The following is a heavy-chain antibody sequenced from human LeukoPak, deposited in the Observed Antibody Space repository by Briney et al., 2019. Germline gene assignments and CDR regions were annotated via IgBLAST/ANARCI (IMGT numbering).Heavy chain of an antibody. CDR2: IYYSGSA. Sequence: NSSETLSLTCTVSGGSISSSSYYWGWIRQPPGKGLEWIGSIYYSGSAYYSPSLKSRVTISVDTSKNQFSLKLSSVTAAETAVYYCARDGGIQLWSQTTEYFQHWGQGTLVTVSS. V-gene: IGHV4-39*07. CDR1: GGSISSSSYY. J-gene: IGHJ1*01. D-gene: IGHD5-18*01. CDR3: ARDGGIQLWSQTTEYFQH.